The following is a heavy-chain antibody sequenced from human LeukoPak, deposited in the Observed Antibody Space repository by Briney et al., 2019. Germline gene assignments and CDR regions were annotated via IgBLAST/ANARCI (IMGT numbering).Heavy chain of an antibody. CDR3: ARGYSSSWSALGDY. D-gene: IGHD6-13*01. J-gene: IGHJ4*02. V-gene: IGHV3-21*01. Sequence: GGSLRLSCAASGFTFSSYSMNWVRQAPGKGLEWVSSISSSSSYIYYADSVKGRFTISRDNAKNSLYLQMNSLRAEDTAVYYCARGYSSSWSALGDYWGQGTLVTVSS. CDR1: GFTFSSYS. CDR2: ISSSSSYI.